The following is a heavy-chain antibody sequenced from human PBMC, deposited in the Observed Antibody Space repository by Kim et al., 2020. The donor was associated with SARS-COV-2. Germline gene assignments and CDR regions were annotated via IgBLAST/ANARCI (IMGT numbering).Heavy chain of an antibody. V-gene: IGHV3-21*01. Sequence: GGSLRLSCAASGFTFSRYSINWVRQAPGKGLEWVSSISSSSSYIYYADSVKGRFTISRDNAKNSLSLQMNSLRAEDTAVYYCARDQSSWRFDYYYYGMDVWGQGTTVTVSS. D-gene: IGHD6-13*01. CDR3: ARDQSSWRFDYYYYGMDV. CDR1: GFTFSRYS. J-gene: IGHJ6*02. CDR2: ISSSSSYI.